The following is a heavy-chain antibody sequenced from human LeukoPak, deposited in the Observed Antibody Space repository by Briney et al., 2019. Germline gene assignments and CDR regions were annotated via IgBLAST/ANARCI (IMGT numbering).Heavy chain of an antibody. Sequence: GGSLRLSCAASGFTFDDYAMHWVRQAPGKGLEWVSGISWNSGSIGYADSVKGRFTISRDNAKNSLYLQMNSLRGEDTALYYCAKSSTIFGVVPWFDPWGQGTLVTVSS. CDR1: GFTFDDYA. CDR2: ISWNSGSI. V-gene: IGHV3-9*01. D-gene: IGHD3-3*01. CDR3: AKSSTIFGVVPWFDP. J-gene: IGHJ5*02.